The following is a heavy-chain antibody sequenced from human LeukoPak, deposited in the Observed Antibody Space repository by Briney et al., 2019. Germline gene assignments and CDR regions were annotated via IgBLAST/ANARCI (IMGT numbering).Heavy chain of an antibody. J-gene: IGHJ5*02. CDR2: IIPMLGIA. Sequence: ASVKVSCKASGGTFSSYAISWVRQAPGQGLEWMGRIIPMLGIANYAQKFQGRVTITADKSTSTAYMELSSLRSEDTAVYYCARGPLHVALSSGSLKWLDPWGQGSLVTVSS. CDR1: GGTFSSYA. V-gene: IGHV1-69*04. D-gene: IGHD3-3*01. CDR3: ARGPLHVALSSGSLKWLDP.